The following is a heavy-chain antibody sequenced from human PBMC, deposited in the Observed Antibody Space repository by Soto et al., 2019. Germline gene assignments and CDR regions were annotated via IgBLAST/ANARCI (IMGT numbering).Heavy chain of an antibody. Sequence: PSETLSLTCTVSGGSVSSGSYYWSWIRQPPGKGLEWIGYIYYSGSTNYNPSLKSRVTISVDTSKNQFSLKLSSVTAADTAVYYYARDPVVAARPYYYYGMDVWGQGTTVTVSS. CDR2: IYYSGST. CDR1: GGSVSSGSYY. V-gene: IGHV4-61*01. CDR3: ARDPVVAARPYYYYGMDV. D-gene: IGHD6-6*01. J-gene: IGHJ6*02.